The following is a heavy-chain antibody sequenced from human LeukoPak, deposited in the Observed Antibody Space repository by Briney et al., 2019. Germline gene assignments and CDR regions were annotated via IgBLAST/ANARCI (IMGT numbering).Heavy chain of an antibody. CDR1: GFTFSSYW. CDR2: IKQDGSEK. Sequence: GGSPRLSCAASGFTFSSYWMSWVRQAPGKGLEWVANIKQDGSEKYYVDSVKGRFTISRDNAKNSLYLQMNSLRAEDTAVYYCARGGYDSSGYSRYWGQGTLVTVSS. CDR3: ARGGYDSSGYSRY. J-gene: IGHJ4*02. D-gene: IGHD3-22*01. V-gene: IGHV3-7*01.